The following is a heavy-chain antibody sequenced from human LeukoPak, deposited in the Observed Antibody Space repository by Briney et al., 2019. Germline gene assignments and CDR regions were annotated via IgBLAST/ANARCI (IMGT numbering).Heavy chain of an antibody. V-gene: IGHV3-74*01. D-gene: IGHD4-17*01. CDR2: LSGDGSST. CDR3: ARASTTVPNLLDN. CDR1: GFTFSTYW. Sequence: GESLRLSCVASGFTFSTYWMHWVRQAPGKGLLWVSRLSGDGSSTRFADSLKGRSTISRDNAKNTLYLQMNILRAEDTAVYFCARASTTVPNLLDNWGQGTLVTVSS. J-gene: IGHJ4*02.